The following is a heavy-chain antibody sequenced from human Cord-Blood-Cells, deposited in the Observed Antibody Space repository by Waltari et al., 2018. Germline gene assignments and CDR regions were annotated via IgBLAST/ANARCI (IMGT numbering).Heavy chain of an antibody. J-gene: IGHJ4*02. CDR1: GFTFSIYA. CDR2: ISYDGSNK. CDR3: AREVELVVDY. D-gene: IGHD1-7*01. V-gene: IGHV3-30*04. Sequence: QVQLVESGGGVVQPGRSLRLSCAASGFTFSIYAMHWVRQAPGKGLEWVAVISYDGSNKYYADSVKGRFTISRDNSKNTLYLQMNSLRAEDTAVYYCAREVELVVDYWGQGTLVTVSS.